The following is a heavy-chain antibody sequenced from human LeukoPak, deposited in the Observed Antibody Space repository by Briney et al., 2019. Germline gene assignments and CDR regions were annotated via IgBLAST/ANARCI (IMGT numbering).Heavy chain of an antibody. D-gene: IGHD3-10*01. J-gene: IGHJ6*02. CDR3: ARDVTMVRGVTYGMDV. CDR2: ISGSGGST. V-gene: IGHV3-23*01. Sequence: QPGGSLRLSCAASGFTFSSYAMSWVRQAPGKGLEWVSAISGSGGSTYYADSVKGRFTISRDNSKNTLYLQMNSLRAEDTAVYYCARDVTMVRGVTYGMDVWGQGTTVTVSS. CDR1: GFTFSSYA.